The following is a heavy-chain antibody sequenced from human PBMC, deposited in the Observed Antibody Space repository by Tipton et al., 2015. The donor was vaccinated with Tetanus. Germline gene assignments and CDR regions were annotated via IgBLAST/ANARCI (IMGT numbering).Heavy chain of an antibody. CDR2: IDPNSGGT. V-gene: IGHV1-2*02. CDR3: ARDRGDYIYYGMDV. CDR1: GYTFTGYY. Sequence: QLVQSGAEVKKSGASVKVSCTASGYTFTGYYMYWVRQAPGQGLEWMGWIDPNSGGTIYAQKFQGRITMTRDTSISTAYMELNSLRSDDTAVYYCARDRGDYIYYGMDVWGPGTTVTVS. D-gene: IGHD3-22*01. J-gene: IGHJ6*02.